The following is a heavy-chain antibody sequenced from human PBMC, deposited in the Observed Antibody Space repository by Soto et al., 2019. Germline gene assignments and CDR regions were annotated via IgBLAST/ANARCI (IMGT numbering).Heavy chain of an antibody. CDR2: ISYDGSNK. CDR3: AVSTVWPTNFDY. Sequence: GGSLRLSCAASGFTFSSYGMHWVRQAPGKGLEWVAVISYDGSNKYYADSVKGRFTISRDNSKNTLYLQMNSLRAEDTAVYYCAVSTVWPTNFDYWGQGSLVIVSS. CDR1: GFTFSSYG. D-gene: IGHD4-4*01. V-gene: IGHV3-30*03. J-gene: IGHJ4*02.